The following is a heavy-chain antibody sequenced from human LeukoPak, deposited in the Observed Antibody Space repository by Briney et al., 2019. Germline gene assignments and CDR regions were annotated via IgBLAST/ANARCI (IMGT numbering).Heavy chain of an antibody. J-gene: IGHJ4*02. CDR3: ARDTIAAAGTADY. CDR1: GFTFGSYG. CDR2: IWYDGSNK. Sequence: GGSLRLSCAASGFTFGSYGMHWVRQAPGKGLEWVAVIWYDGSNKYYADSVKGRFTISRDNSKNTLYLQMNSLRAEDTAVYYCARDTIAAAGTADYWGQGTLVTVSS. D-gene: IGHD6-13*01. V-gene: IGHV3-33*01.